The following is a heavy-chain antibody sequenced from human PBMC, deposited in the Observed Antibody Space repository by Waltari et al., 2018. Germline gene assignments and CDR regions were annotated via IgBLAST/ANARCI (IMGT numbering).Heavy chain of an antibody. Sequence: QVQLVQSGAEVKKPGASVKVSCKASGYTFTSYDINWVRQATGQGLEWMGWMSPNSGNTGYAQKFQGRVTITRNTSISTAYMELSSLRSEDTAVYYCAREGKYYDFWSGYYYYYMDVWGKGTTVTVSS. CDR3: AREGKYYDFWSGYYYYYMDV. J-gene: IGHJ6*03. V-gene: IGHV1-8*03. CDR2: MSPNSGNT. D-gene: IGHD3-3*01. CDR1: GYTFTSYD.